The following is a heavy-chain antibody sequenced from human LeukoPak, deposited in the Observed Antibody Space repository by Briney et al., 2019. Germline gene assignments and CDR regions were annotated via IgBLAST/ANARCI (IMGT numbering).Heavy chain of an antibody. J-gene: IGHJ4*02. CDR3: AKESSGRDGSNLLRYFDWLFNGLDY. CDR2: ISSSSSTI. D-gene: IGHD3-9*01. V-gene: IGHV3-48*04. CDR1: GFTFSSYS. Sequence: GGSLRLSCAASGFTFSSYSMNWVRQAPGKGLEWVSYISSSSSTIYYADSVKGRFTISRDNAKNSLYLQMNSLRAEDTAVYYCAKESSGRDGSNLLRYFDWLFNGLDYWGQGTLVTVSS.